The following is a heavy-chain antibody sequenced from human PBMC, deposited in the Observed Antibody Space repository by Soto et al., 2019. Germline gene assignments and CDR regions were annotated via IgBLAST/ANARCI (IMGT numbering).Heavy chain of an antibody. D-gene: IGHD1-26*01. CDR3: ARVTALVGAKYYFDY. V-gene: IGHV4-61*01. CDR2: IYYSGST. J-gene: IGHJ4*02. CDR1: GGSVSSGSYY. Sequence: PXGTLSLTCTVSGGSVSSGSYYWSWIRQPPGKGLEWIGYIYYSGSTNYNPSLKSRVTISVDTSKNQFSLKLSSVTAADTAVYYCARVTALVGAKYYFDYWGQGTLVTVSS.